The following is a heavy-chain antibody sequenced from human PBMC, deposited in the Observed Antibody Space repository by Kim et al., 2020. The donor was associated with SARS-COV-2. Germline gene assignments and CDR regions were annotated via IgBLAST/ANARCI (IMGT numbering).Heavy chain of an antibody. J-gene: IGHJ3*02. Sequence: GGSLRLSCAASGFTFSSYWMHWVRQAPGKGLVWVSRINSDGSSTSYADSVKGRFTISRDNAKNTLYLQMNSLRAEDTAVYYCARGNSLRYFDWLRPPSDAFDIWGQGTMVTVSS. CDR1: GFTFSSYW. V-gene: IGHV3-74*01. CDR3: ARGNSLRYFDWLRPPSDAFDI. CDR2: INSDGSST. D-gene: IGHD3-9*01.